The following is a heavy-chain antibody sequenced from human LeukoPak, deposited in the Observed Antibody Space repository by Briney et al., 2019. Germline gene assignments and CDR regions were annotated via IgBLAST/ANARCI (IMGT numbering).Heavy chain of an antibody. CDR3: AKDFYNSGGRWYDCFDI. V-gene: IGHV1-18*01. D-gene: IGHD2-15*01. Sequence: GASVKVSCKASGYTFSNFGISWVRQAPGQGLEWMGWSSACNDDTHYAQKFQGRVTMTTDTSTNTAYMDLRSLRSDDTAMYYCAKDFYNSGGRWYDCFDIWGQGTMVTVSS. J-gene: IGHJ3*02. CDR1: GYTFSNFG. CDR2: SSACNDDT.